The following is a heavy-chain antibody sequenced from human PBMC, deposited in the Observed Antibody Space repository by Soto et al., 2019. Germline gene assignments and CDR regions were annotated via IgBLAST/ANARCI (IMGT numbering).Heavy chain of an antibody. CDR3: AKERSSGWSFDY. Sequence: EVQLLESGGGLVQPGGSLRLSCAASSTYAMNWVRQAPGKGLEWVSGISGSGDSTYYADSVKGRFTVSRDNSKNTLYLQMNSLRAEDTAVFYCAKERSSGWSFDYWGQGTLVTVSS. CDR1: STYA. V-gene: IGHV3-23*01. J-gene: IGHJ4*02. CDR2: ISGSGDST. D-gene: IGHD6-19*01.